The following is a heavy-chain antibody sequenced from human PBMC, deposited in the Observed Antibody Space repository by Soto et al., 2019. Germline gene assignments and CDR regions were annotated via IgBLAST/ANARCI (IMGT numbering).Heavy chain of an antibody. CDR2: INAGNGNT. CDR1: GYTFTSYA. Sequence: QVQLVQSGAEVKKPGASVKVSCKASGYTFTSYAMHWVRQAPGQRLEWMGWINAGNGNTKYSQKYQGRDTITRDTPASAAYVELSSLRSEDTAVYYCARSDGPLGDYWGQGTLVTVSS. CDR3: ARSDGPLGDY. D-gene: IGHD4-17*01. V-gene: IGHV1-3*01. J-gene: IGHJ4*02.